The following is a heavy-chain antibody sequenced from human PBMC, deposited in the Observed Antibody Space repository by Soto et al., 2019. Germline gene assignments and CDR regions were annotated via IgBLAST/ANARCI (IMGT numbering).Heavy chain of an antibody. Sequence: SETLSLTCTVSGGSISSYYWSWIRQPPGKGLEWIGYIYYSGSTNYNPSLKSRVTISVDTSKNQFSLKLSSVTAADTAVYYCASHEWYYYDSSGYYYLYWGRGTLVTVSS. CDR2: IYYSGST. J-gene: IGHJ4*02. CDR3: ASHEWYYYDSSGYYYLY. CDR1: GGSISSYY. D-gene: IGHD3-22*01. V-gene: IGHV4-59*08.